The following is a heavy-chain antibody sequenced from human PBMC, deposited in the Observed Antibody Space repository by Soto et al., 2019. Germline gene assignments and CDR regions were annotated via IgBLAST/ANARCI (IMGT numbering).Heavy chain of an antibody. Sequence: GGSLRLSCAASGFTFSSYSMNWVRQAPGKGLEWVSSISSSSSYIYYADSVKGRFTISRDNAKNSLYLQMNSLRAEDTAVYYCAGDARYDSVCGVVIQAYYYYYYGMDVWGQGTTVTVSS. J-gene: IGHJ6*02. D-gene: IGHD3-3*01. V-gene: IGHV3-21*01. CDR3: AGDARYDSVCGVVIQAYYYYYYGMDV. CDR1: GFTFSSYS. CDR2: ISSSSSYI.